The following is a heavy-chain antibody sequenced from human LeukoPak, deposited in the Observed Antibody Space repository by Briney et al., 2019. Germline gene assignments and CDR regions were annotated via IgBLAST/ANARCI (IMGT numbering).Heavy chain of an antibody. CDR2: IGSSSSYI. D-gene: IGHD1/OR15-1a*01. CDR3: AKWAGSGEQTKRYFGPFDF. J-gene: IGHJ4*02. Sequence: GGSLRLSCAASGFTFSSYSMNWVRQAPGKGLEWVSSIGSSSSYIYYADSVKGRFTISRDNSKNTLYLEINSLRVEDTAVYYCAKWAGSGEQTKRYFGPFDFWGQGTLVTVSS. V-gene: IGHV3-21*04. CDR1: GFTFSSYS.